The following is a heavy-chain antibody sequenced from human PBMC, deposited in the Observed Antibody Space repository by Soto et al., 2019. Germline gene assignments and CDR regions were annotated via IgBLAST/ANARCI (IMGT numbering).Heavy chain of an antibody. CDR3: AKDWAYIVVVASGGMDV. Sequence: QVQLGESGGGAVQPGRALRLSCAASGFRFSQYGMHWVRQAPGKGLEWVEDISYDGSNKDYADSVKGRFTISRDNCNDTLYLQMSSLRDEDTAVYYCAKDWAYIVVVASGGMDVWGQGTTVIVSS. CDR2: ISYDGSNK. CDR1: GFRFSQYG. V-gene: IGHV3-30*18. J-gene: IGHJ6*02. D-gene: IGHD2-21*01.